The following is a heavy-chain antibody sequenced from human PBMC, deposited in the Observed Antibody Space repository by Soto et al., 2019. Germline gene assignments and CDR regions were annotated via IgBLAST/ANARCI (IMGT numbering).Heavy chain of an antibody. CDR2: IYHSGST. V-gene: IGHV4-59*12. D-gene: IGHD3-22*01. CDR1: GGSISSYY. CDR3: ARGPPITMIVVENWFDP. Sequence: SETLSLTCTVSGGSISSYYWSWILQPPGKGLEWIGDIYHSGSTNYNPSLKSRVTISVDKSKNQFSLKLSSVTAADTAVYYCARGPPITMIVVENWFDPWGQGTLVTVSS. J-gene: IGHJ5*02.